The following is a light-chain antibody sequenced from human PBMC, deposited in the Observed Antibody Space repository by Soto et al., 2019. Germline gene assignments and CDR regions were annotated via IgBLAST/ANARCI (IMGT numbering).Light chain of an antibody. CDR3: CAYGGTV. Sequence: QSALTQPASVSGSPGQSITISCTGTSSDVETYNLVSWYQQHPGKAPRLIIFEVSKRPSGVSNRFSGSQTANTASLTISGLQADDEADYYCCAYGGTVFGTGTKLTVL. CDR1: SSDVETYNL. V-gene: IGLV2-23*02. J-gene: IGLJ1*01. CDR2: EVS.